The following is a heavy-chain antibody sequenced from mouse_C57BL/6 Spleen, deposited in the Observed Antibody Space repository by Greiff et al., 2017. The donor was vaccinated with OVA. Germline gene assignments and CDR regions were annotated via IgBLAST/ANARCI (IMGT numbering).Heavy chain of an antibody. D-gene: IGHD4-1*01. CDR2: ISYDGSN. J-gene: IGHJ3*01. CDR1: GYSITSGYY. CDR3: ARSPNWDDFAY. V-gene: IGHV3-6*01. Sequence: DVQLVESGPGLVKPSQSLSLTCSVTGYSITSGYYWNWIRQFPGNKLEWMGYISYDGSNNYNPSLKNRISITRDTSKNQFFLKLNSVTTEDTATYYCARSPNWDDFAYWGQGTLVTVSA.